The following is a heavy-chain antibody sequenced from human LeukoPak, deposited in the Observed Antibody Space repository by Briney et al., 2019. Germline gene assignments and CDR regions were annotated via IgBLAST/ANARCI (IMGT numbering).Heavy chain of an antibody. J-gene: IGHJ3*02. CDR1: GFTFSSCG. CDR2: IRYDGSNK. D-gene: IGHD4-17*01. V-gene: IGHV3-30*02. Sequence: PGGSLRLSCAASGFTFSSCGMHWVRQAPGKGLEWVAFIRYDGSNKYYADSVKGRFTISRDNSKNTLYLQMNSLRAEDTAVYYCAKELPTVIYAFDIWGQGTMVTVSS. CDR3: AKELPTVIYAFDI.